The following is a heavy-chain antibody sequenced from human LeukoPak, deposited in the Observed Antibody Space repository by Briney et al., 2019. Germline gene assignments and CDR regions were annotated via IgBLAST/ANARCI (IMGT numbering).Heavy chain of an antibody. CDR2: IYPGDSDT. D-gene: IGHD2-2*01. J-gene: IGHJ6*03. CDR3: ARGPYCSTASCLSPYYYYYMDV. CDR1: GYSFTNYW. Sequence: GESLKISCKGSGYSFTNYWIGWVRQMPGKGLEWMGIIYPGDSDTRYSASFQGQVTVSADKSISTAYLQWSSLKASDTAMYYCARGPYCSTASCLSPYYYYYMDVWGKGTTVTVSS. V-gene: IGHV5-51*01.